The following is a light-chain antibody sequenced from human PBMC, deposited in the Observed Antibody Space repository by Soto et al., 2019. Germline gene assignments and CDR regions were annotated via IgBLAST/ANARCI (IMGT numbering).Light chain of an antibody. Sequence: EMVLTQSPGSLSLSPRERATLSCRASQSVSSNHLAWYQQKPGQAPRLLIYGASRRATGIPDRFSGSGSGTDFTLTISRLEPEDFAVYYCQQYGSSTYTFGQGTKVEIK. CDR2: GAS. CDR1: QSVSSNH. V-gene: IGKV3-20*01. J-gene: IGKJ2*01. CDR3: QQYGSSTYT.